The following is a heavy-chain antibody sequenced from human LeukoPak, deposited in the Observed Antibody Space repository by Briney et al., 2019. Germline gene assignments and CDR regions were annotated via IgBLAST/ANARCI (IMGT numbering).Heavy chain of an antibody. CDR1: GFAFSSSS. J-gene: IGHJ3*02. Sequence: KPGGSLRLSCVASGFAFSSSSMNWVRRAPGKGLEWLSSIGSNSRRMNYADSAKGRFTISRDNAKNSLYLQMNSLRAEDTAVYYCARGIVPAAFDIWGQGTMVTVSS. CDR2: IGSNSRRM. D-gene: IGHD2-2*01. V-gene: IGHV3-21*01. CDR3: ARGIVPAAFDI.